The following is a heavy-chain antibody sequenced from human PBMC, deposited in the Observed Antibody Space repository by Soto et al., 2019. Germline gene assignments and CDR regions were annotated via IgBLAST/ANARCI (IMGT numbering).Heavy chain of an antibody. CDR2: ISNNGAHT. CDR3: ARRGYGSRWPNVYMDV. V-gene: IGHV3-64*07. D-gene: IGHD6-13*01. CDR1: GFTFSNYE. J-gene: IGHJ6*03. Sequence: EAQLVESGGGLVQPGGSLRLSCAAFGFTFSNYEMHWVRQAPGKGLEYVSGISNNGAHTDYAESVKGRFTISKDNSENTLYLQMGSLRAEDMALYYCARRGYGSRWPNVYMDVWGKGTTVTVSS.